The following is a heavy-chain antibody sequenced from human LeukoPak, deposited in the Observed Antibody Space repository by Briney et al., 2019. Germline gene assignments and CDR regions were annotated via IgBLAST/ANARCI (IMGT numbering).Heavy chain of an antibody. V-gene: IGHV3-30*14. J-gene: IGHJ4*02. CDR3: SRIWSAHDNS. Sequence: GRSLRLSCAASGFTFSSYAMHWVRQAPGKGLEWVAVISYDGSNKYYADSVKGRFTFSRDNSKNTVYLQLNSLRAEDTAVYYCSRIWSAHDNSWGQGALVTVSS. CDR1: GFTFSSYA. D-gene: IGHD3-3*01. CDR2: ISYDGSNK.